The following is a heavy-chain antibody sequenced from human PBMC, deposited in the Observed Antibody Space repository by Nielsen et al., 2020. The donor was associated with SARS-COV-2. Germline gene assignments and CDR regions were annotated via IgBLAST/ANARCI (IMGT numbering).Heavy chain of an antibody. D-gene: IGHD5-18*01. V-gene: IGHV3-48*03. CDR1: GFTFSSYE. CDR2: ISSSGSTI. J-gene: IGHJ4*02. Sequence: GESLKISCAASGFTFSSYEMNWVRQAPGKGLEWVSYISSSGSTIYYADSVKGRFTISRDNAKNSLYLQMNSLRAEDTAVYYCARGAGYSYGRNPDYWGQGTLVTVSS. CDR3: ARGAGYSYGRNPDY.